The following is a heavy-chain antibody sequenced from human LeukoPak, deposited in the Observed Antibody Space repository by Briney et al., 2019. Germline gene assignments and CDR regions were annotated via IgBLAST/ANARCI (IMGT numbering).Heavy chain of an antibody. V-gene: IGHV1-46*01. J-gene: IGHJ6*02. CDR2: INPSGGST. CDR3: ARDPPDSSGYYPLNYGMDV. CDR1: GYTFTSYY. Sequence: GASVKVSCKASGYTFTSYYMHWVRQAPGQGLEWMGIINPSGGSTSYAQKFQGRVTMTRDTSTSTVYMELSSLRSEDTAVYYCARDPPDSSGYYPLNYGMDVWGQGTTVTVSS. D-gene: IGHD3-22*01.